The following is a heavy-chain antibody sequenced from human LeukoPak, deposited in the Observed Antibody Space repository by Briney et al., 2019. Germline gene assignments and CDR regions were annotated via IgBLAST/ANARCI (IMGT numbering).Heavy chain of an antibody. Sequence: WIRQAPGKGLEWVGFIRSKAYGGTTEYAASVKGRFTISRDDSKSIAYLQMNSLKTEDTAVYYCTRESLGDYEQYQLATPDYWGQGTLVTVSS. CDR2: IRSKAYGGTT. CDR3: TRESLGDYEQYQLATPDY. J-gene: IGHJ4*02. V-gene: IGHV3-49*02. D-gene: IGHD4-17*01.